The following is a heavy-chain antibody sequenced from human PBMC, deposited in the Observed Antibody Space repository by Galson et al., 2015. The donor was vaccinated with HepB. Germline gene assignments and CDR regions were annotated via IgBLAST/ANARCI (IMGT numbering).Heavy chain of an antibody. CDR2: ISYDGSNK. Sequence: LRLSCAASGFTFSSYAMHWVRQAPGKGLEWVAVISYDGSNKYYADSVKGRFNIPRDNSKNTLYLQMNSLRAEDTAVYYCARALYIRAGGGGGSFLGYWGHGTLVTVSS. CDR3: ARALYIRAGGGGGSFLGY. CDR1: GFTFSSYA. D-gene: IGHD1-26*01. V-gene: IGHV3-30*04. J-gene: IGHJ4*01.